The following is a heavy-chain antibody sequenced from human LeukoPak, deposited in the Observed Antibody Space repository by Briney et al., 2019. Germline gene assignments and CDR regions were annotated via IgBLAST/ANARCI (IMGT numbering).Heavy chain of an antibody. CDR3: ARCKGGWSDHFYGMDV. V-gene: IGHV3-53*01. CDR2: IYSDGTT. CDR1: GFTFSSYS. D-gene: IGHD6-19*01. J-gene: IGHJ6*02. Sequence: GGSLRLSCAASGFTFSSYSMNWVRQTPGRGLEWVSVIYSDGTTKYADSAKGRFTISRDNSKSMVYLQMDRLRAEDTAVYYCARCKGGWSDHFYGMDVWGQGTTVTVSS.